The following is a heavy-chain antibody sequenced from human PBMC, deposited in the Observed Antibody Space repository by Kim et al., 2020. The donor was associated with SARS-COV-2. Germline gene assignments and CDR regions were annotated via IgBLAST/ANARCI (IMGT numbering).Heavy chain of an antibody. CDR1: GFTFSSYA. Sequence: GGSLRLSCAASGFTFSSYAMHWVRQAPGKGLEWVAVISYDGSNKYYVDSVKGRFTISRDNSKNTLYLQMNSLRAEDTAVYYCARDLGGELFWFAFDIWGQGPRVTV. CDR3: ARDLGGELFWFAFDI. V-gene: IGHV3-30*04. D-gene: IGHD3-10*01. CDR2: ISYDGSNK. J-gene: IGHJ3*02.